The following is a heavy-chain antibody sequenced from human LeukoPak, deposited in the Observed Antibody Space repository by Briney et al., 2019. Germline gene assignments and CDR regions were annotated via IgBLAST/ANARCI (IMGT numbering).Heavy chain of an antibody. V-gene: IGHV3-23*01. D-gene: IGHD4-17*01. CDR2: ISGSSETI. J-gene: IGHJ4*02. Sequence: GGSLRLSCAASGFSFSSNGMNWVRQPPGKGLEWLSFISGSSETIYYADSVKGRFTISRDNSKNTLYLQMNSLRAEDTAVFFCAKSLTTVKRGNFDSWGQGTLVTVSS. CDR1: GFSFSSNG. CDR3: AKSLTTVKRGNFDS.